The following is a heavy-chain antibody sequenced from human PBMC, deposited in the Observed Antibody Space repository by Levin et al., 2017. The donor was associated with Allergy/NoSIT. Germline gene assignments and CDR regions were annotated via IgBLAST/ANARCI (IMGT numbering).Heavy chain of an antibody. D-gene: IGHD2-15*01. CDR2: IWYDGSNK. Sequence: PAGGSLRLSCAASGFTFSSYGMHWVRQAPGKGLEWVAVIWYDGSNKYYADSVKGRFTISRDNSKNTLYLQMNSLRAEDTAVYYCARDDLGYCTGGSCYVKYWGQGTLVTVSS. CDR3: ARDDLGYCTGGSCYVKY. CDR1: GFTFSSYG. J-gene: IGHJ4*02. V-gene: IGHV3-33*01.